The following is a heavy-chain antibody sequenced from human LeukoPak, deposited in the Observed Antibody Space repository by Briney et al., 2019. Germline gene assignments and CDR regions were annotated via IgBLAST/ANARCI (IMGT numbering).Heavy chain of an antibody. V-gene: IGHV1-46*01. CDR2: INPSGGST. CDR1: GYTFTSYY. D-gene: IGHD2/OR15-2a*01. J-gene: IGHJ3*02. Sequence: ASVKVSCKASGYTFTSYYMHWVRQAPGQGLEWMGIINPSGGSTGYAQKSQGRVTMTRDTSTSTVYMELSSLRSEDTAVYYCARGPEGIDAAFDILGQGTMVTVSS. CDR3: ARGPEGIDAAFDI.